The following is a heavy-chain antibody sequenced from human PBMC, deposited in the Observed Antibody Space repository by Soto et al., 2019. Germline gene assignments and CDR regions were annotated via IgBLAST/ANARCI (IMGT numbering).Heavy chain of an antibody. CDR1: GFTFSDYY. J-gene: IGHJ5*02. CDR2: ISSSGSYT. V-gene: IGHV3-11*06. CDR3: ARIPLTGYSSSWYQTWFDP. Sequence: PGGSLRLSCAASGFTFSDYYMSWIRQAPGKGLEWVSYISSSGSYTNYADSVKGRFTISRDNAKNLLYLQMNSLRAEDTAVYYCARIPLTGYSSSWYQTWFDPWGQGTLVTVS. D-gene: IGHD6-13*01.